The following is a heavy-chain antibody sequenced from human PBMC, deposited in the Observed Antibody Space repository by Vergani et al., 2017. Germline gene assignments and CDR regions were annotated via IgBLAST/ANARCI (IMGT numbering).Heavy chain of an antibody. J-gene: IGHJ5*02. CDR1: GFTFSSYG. CDR2: IWYDGSNK. CDR3: ARGRIVSSSWFFGGYWFDP. D-gene: IGHD6-13*01. V-gene: IGHV3-33*01. Sequence: QVQLVESGGGVVQPGRSLRLSCAASGFTFSSYGMHWVRQAPGKGLEWVAVIWYDGSNKYYADSVKGRFTISRDNSKNTLYLQMNSLRAEDTAVYYCARGRIVSSSWFFGGYWFDPWGQGTLVTVSS.